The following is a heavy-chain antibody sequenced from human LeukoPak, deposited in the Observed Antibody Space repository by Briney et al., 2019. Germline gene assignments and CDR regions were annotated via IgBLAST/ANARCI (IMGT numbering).Heavy chain of an antibody. CDR2: INHSGST. D-gene: IGHD5-18*01. Sequence: PSETLSLTCAVYGGSFSGYYWSWIRQPPGKGLEWIGEINHSGSTNYNPSLKSRVTISVDTSKNHFSLNVNSLTAADTAVYYCARRGHNYGYAFDIWGQGTMVTVSS. J-gene: IGHJ3*02. CDR3: ARRGHNYGYAFDI. CDR1: GGSFSGYY. V-gene: IGHV4-34*01.